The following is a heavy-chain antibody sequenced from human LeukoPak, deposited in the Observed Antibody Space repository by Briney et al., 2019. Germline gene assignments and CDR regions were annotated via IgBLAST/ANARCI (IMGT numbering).Heavy chain of an antibody. CDR3: ARAINYFDN. Sequence: SETLSLTCTVSGGSISSADYFWSWIRQPPGKGLEWIGYIYYSGSTYYNPSLKSRVTISVDTSKNKFSLKLSSVTAADTAVYYCARAINYFDNWGQGTLVTVSS. J-gene: IGHJ4*02. V-gene: IGHV4-30-4*01. CDR2: IYYSGST. CDR1: GGSISSADYF.